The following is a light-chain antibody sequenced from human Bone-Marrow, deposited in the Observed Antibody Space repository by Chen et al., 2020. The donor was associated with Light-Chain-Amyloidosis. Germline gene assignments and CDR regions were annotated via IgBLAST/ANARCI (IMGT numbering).Light chain of an antibody. V-gene: IGKV1-9*01. J-gene: IGKJ1*01. CDR1: QDITGS. CDR3: QQYNTYPPWT. CDR2: AAA. Sequence: IQLTPSPSSLSASVGDTVTITCRASQDITGSVAWYKQKPSKAPKVLIYAAATLQSGVPTRFSSSVAGTEFTRTISSMQPEDLATYFCQQYNTYPPWTFGPGTKLDLK.